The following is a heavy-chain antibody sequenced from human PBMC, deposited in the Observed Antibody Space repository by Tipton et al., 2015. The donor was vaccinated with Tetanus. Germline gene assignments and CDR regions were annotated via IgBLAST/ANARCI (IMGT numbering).Heavy chain of an antibody. Sequence: TLSLTCTVSGGSVNSGGYYWTWIRLHPRKGLEYIGYVYNSGTTYYKPSLERRVTISIDISTNQFSLSLTSVTAADTALYYCAREVYNGGFYSGVDSWGQGILVTVSS. D-gene: IGHD2-21*01. CDR3: AREVYNGGFYSGVDS. J-gene: IGHJ4*02. V-gene: IGHV4-31*03. CDR2: VYNSGTT. CDR1: GGSVNSGGYY.